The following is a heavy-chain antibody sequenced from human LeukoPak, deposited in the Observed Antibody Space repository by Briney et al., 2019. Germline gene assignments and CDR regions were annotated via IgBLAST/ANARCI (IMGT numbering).Heavy chain of an antibody. D-gene: IGHD6-13*01. Sequence: ASVKVSCKASGYTFTSYAMHWVRQAPGQRLEWMGWINAGNGNTKYSQKFQGRVTITRDTSASTAYMELGSLRSEDTAVYYCARDEGIAAADTFDYWGQGTLVTVSP. J-gene: IGHJ4*02. V-gene: IGHV1-3*01. CDR1: GYTFTSYA. CDR3: ARDEGIAAADTFDY. CDR2: INAGNGNT.